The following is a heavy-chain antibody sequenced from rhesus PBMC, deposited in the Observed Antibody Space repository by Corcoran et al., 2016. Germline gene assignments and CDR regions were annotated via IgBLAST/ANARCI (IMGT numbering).Heavy chain of an antibody. CDR3: ARPRGYSGYSPFDY. V-gene: IGHV4-173*01. Sequence: QLQLQESGPGLVKPSETLSLTCAVSGGSISSNWWSWIRQPPGKGLEWIGRISGSGGSTRYHPPLKSRVTISTDTSKNQFSLKLSSVTAADTAVYYCARPRGYSGYSPFDYWGQGVLVTVSS. J-gene: IGHJ4*01. D-gene: IGHD5-30*01. CDR1: GGSISSNW. CDR2: ISGSGGST.